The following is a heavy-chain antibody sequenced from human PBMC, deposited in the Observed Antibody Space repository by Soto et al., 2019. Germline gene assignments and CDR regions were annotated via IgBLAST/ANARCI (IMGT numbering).Heavy chain of an antibody. D-gene: IGHD1-1*01. CDR1: GFGFSAFG. V-gene: IGHV3-30*03. CDR3: ARTGDGHHDFLDY. Sequence: QVQLVESGGGAVQPGTSLRLSCAASGFGFSAFGMHWFRQAPGKGLEWVAVVSNDGRSQHYADSVRGRFTISRDNAKNSLFLQMNSLRVDDTAVYYCARTGDGHHDFLDYWGQGALVSVSS. CDR2: VSNDGRSQ. J-gene: IGHJ4*02.